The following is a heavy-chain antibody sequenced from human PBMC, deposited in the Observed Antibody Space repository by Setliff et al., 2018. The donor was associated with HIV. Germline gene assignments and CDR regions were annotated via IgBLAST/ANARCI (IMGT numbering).Heavy chain of an antibody. D-gene: IGHD3-3*01. V-gene: IGHV3-33*06. CDR3: VKDVVKFWSGSGALDF. CDR2: IWYDASKK. Sequence: PGGSLRLSCAASGFTFTNAWMSWVRQAPGKGLEWVALIWYDASKKEYADSVKGRFNILRDDSKKTVDLQMNSLRADDTAVYYCVKDVVKFWSGSGALDFWGPGTLVTVSS. J-gene: IGHJ4*02. CDR1: GFTFTNAW.